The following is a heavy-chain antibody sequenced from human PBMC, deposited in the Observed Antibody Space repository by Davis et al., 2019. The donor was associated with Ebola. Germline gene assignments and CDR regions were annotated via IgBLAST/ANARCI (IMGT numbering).Heavy chain of an antibody. CDR3: ARDRDYGDYGGSSYYFDY. J-gene: IGHJ4*02. V-gene: IGHV1-46*01. D-gene: IGHD4-17*01. CDR2: INPSGGST. Sequence: ASVKVSCKASGYTFTSYYMHWVRQAPGQGLEWMGIINPSGGSTSYAQKFQGRVTMTRDTSTSTVYMELSSLRSEDTAVYYCARDRDYGDYGGSSYYFDYWGQGTLVTVSS. CDR1: GYTFTSYY.